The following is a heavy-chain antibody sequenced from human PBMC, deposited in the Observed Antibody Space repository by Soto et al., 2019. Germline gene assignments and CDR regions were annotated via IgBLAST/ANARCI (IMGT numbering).Heavy chain of an antibody. Sequence: QPGGSLRLSCAASGFTFSSYWMSWVRQAPGKGLEWVANIKQDGSEKYYVDSVKGRFTISRDNSKNTLYLQMNSLRAEDTAVYYCAKDGYCSSTSCPSMDVWGKGTTVTVPQ. J-gene: IGHJ6*04. CDR2: IKQDGSEK. CDR3: AKDGYCSSTSCPSMDV. D-gene: IGHD2-2*01. CDR1: GFTFSSYW. V-gene: IGHV3-7*01.